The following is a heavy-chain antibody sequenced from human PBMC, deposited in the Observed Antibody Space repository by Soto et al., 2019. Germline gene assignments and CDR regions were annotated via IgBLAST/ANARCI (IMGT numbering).Heavy chain of an antibody. D-gene: IGHD3-10*01. CDR2: INLDGGST. J-gene: IGHJ5*01. Sequence: PGGSLTLSCAASGYTFSSYWIHWVRHAPGKGLVWLSRINLDGGSTNYADSVKDRFIISRDNAKNTLFLQMNSLRAEDTAVYYCAREGKPGIIASWGQETLVTVS. CDR1: GYTFSSYW. V-gene: IGHV3-74*01. CDR3: AREGKPGIIAS.